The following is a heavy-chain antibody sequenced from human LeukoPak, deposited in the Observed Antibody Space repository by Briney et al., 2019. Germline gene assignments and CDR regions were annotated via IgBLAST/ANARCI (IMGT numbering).Heavy chain of an antibody. CDR3: ARTTTTFDD. D-gene: IGHD4-11*01. J-gene: IGHJ4*01. V-gene: IGHV4-59*01. CDR2: IYYSGST. Sequence: SETLSLTCTVSGGSISSYYWSWIRQPPGKGLEWIGYIYYSGSTNYNPSLKSRVTISVDTSKNQFSLKLSSVTAADTAVYYCARTTTTFDDWGHGTLVTVSS. CDR1: GGSISSYY.